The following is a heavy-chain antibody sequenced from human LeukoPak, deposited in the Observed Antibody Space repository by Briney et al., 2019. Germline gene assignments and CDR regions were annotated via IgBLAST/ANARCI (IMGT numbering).Heavy chain of an antibody. CDR2: ISSSSSYI. J-gene: IGHJ3*02. V-gene: IGHV3-21*01. CDR1: GFTFSSYS. CDR3: ARAHVAAGLAFDI. Sequence: KPGGSLRLSCAASGFTFSSYSMNWVRQAPGKGLEWVSSISSSSSYIYYADSVKGRFTISRDNAKNSLYLQMNSLRAEDTAVYYCARAHVAAGLAFDIWGQGTLVTVSS. D-gene: IGHD6-25*01.